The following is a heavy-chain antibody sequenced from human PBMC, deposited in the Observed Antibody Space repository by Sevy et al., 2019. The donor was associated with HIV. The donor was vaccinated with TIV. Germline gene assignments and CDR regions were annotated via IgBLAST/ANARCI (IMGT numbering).Heavy chain of an antibody. Sequence: GGSLRLSCTASGFTFSNYDMHWVRQAPGKGLDWVAVISHDGNYKSCADSVKDRFSISRDNFKNTLHLQMNSLRVEDTAVYFCARLFSCGGDCYYLDYWGQGAVVTVSS. CDR2: ISHDGNYK. V-gene: IGHV3-30-3*01. CDR3: ARLFSCGGDCYYLDY. J-gene: IGHJ4*02. CDR1: GFTFSNYD. D-gene: IGHD2-21*02.